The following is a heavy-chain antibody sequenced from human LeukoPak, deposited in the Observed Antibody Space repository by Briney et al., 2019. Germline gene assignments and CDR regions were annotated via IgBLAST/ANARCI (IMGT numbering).Heavy chain of an antibody. CDR1: GGTFSSYA. CDR2: IIPIFGTA. D-gene: IGHD3-9*01. Sequence: ASVKVSCKASGGTFSSYAISWVRQAPGQGLELMGRIIPIFGTANYALKFQGRVTITTDESTSTAYMELSSLRSEDTAVYCCASGGGLTIFGDAFDIWGQGTMVTVSS. V-gene: IGHV1-69*05. CDR3: ASGGGLTIFGDAFDI. J-gene: IGHJ3*02.